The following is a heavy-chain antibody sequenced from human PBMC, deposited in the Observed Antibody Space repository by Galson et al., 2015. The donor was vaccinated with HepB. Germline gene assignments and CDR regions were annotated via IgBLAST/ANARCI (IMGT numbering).Heavy chain of an antibody. CDR2: IRNKRGNYAT. D-gene: IGHD2-2*01. CDR3: ARQTDSCHDY. CDR1: GFTFSDSH. J-gene: IGHJ4*02. V-gene: IGHV3-73*01. Sequence: SLRLSCAASGFTFSDSHMHWVRQAPGKGLEWVGHIRNKRGNYATAYGASVKGRFTISRDDSKNTAYLQMNSLKTEDTAVYYCARQTDSCHDYWGQGTLVAVSS.